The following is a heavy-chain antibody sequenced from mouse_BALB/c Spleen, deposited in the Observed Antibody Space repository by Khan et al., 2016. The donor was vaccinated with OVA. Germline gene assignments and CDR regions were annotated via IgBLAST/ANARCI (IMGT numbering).Heavy chain of an antibody. Sequence: QIQLVQSGPELKKPGETVKISCKASGYTFTDYSMHWLKQAPGKGLKWMAWINTKNGETTYADDFKGRFALFLETSANTAYLQIDNLKNDDTATYFCALYSYDCAYGFAYWGQGTLVTVS. CDR3: ALYSYDCAYGFAY. V-gene: IGHV9-2-1*01. CDR1: GYTFTDYS. J-gene: IGHJ3*01. D-gene: IGHD1-1*01. CDR2: INTKNGET.